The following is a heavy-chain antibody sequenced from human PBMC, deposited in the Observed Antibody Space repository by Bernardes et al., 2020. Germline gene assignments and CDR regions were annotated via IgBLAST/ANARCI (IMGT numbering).Heavy chain of an antibody. CDR1: GYTFTGYY. CDR3: ARGRRAVAGGDFDY. CDR2: INPNSGGT. Sequence: ASVKVSCKASGYTFTGYYMHWVRQAPGQGLEWMGRINPNSGGTNYAQKFQGRVTMTRDTSISTAYMELSRLRSDDTAVYYCARGRRAVAGGDFDYWGQGTLVTVSS. J-gene: IGHJ4*02. V-gene: IGHV1-2*06. D-gene: IGHD6-19*01.